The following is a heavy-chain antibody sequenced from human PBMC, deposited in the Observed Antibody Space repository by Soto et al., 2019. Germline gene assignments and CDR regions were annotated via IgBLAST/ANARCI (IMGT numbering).Heavy chain of an antibody. J-gene: IGHJ2*01. Sequence: VQLVQSGAEVKKPGSSVKVSCKASGGAFSSYAISWVRQAPGQGLEWMGGIIPIFGSASSAPKFQGRVTFTADESTSTAYMELSSRRPEDTAVYYCARGYYDCGGLFDLWGRGTLVTVSS. CDR3: ARGYYDCGGLFDL. CDR2: IIPIFGSA. CDR1: GGAFSSYA. D-gene: IGHD3-22*01. V-gene: IGHV1-69*01.